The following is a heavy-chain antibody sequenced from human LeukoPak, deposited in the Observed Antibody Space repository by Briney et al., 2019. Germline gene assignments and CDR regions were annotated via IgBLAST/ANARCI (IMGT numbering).Heavy chain of an antibody. D-gene: IGHD3-22*01. J-gene: IGHJ6*02. CDR3: ARSSGYYYYYGMDV. Sequence: PSETLSHTCAVYGGSFSGYYWSWIRQPPGKGLEWIGEINHSGSTNYNPSLESRVTISVDTSKNQFSLKLSSVTAADTAVYYCARSSGYYYYYGMDVWGQGTTVTVSS. V-gene: IGHV4-34*01. CDR1: GGSFSGYY. CDR2: INHSGST.